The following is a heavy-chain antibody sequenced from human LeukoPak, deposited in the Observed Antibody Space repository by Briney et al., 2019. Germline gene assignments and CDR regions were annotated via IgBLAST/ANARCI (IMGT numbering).Heavy chain of an antibody. D-gene: IGHD2-15*01. J-gene: IGHJ3*02. V-gene: IGHV5-51*01. CDR2: IYPGDSDT. Sequence: GESLKISCKSSGYSFTNYWIGWVRQMPGKGLEWMGIIYPGDSDTRYSPSFQGQVTISADKSISTAYLQWSSLKASDTAMYYCASAPNPLGYCSGGSCKRNAFDIWGQGTMVTVSS. CDR1: GYSFTNYW. CDR3: ASAPNPLGYCSGGSCKRNAFDI.